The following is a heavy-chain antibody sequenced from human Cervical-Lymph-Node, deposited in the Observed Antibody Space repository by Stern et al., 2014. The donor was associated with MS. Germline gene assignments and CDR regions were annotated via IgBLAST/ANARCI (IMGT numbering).Heavy chain of an antibody. V-gene: IGHV1-58*01. D-gene: IGHD3-22*01. CDR1: GFTFTSSA. Sequence: QLVESGPEVKKPGTSVKVSCKASGFTFTSSAVQWVRQARGQRLEWIGWIVVGSGNTHYAQKFQVRVTITRDMSTSTAYMELSSLRSEDTAVYYCAAEPMYYSDSVGAFDIWGQGTMVTVSS. J-gene: IGHJ3*02. CDR3: AAEPMYYSDSVGAFDI. CDR2: IVVGSGNT.